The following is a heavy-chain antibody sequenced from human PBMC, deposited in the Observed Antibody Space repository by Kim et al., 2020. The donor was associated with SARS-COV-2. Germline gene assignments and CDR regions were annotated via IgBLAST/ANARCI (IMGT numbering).Heavy chain of an antibody. CDR3: AKEWRRLPDY. Sequence: STYYAASVKGRFTISRDNSKNTLYLQMNSLRAEDTAVYYCAKEWRRLPDYWGQGTLVTVSS. CDR2: ST. V-gene: IGHV3-23*01. J-gene: IGHJ4*02. D-gene: IGHD5-12*01.